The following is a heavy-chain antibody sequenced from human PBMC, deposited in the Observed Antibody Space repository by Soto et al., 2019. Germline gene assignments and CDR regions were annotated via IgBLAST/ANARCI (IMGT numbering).Heavy chain of an antibody. CDR2: ISGSGGST. CDR1: GFTFSSYA. V-gene: IGHV3-23*01. D-gene: IGHD6-6*01. CDR3: AKSAEGSSSDLYYYYGMDV. Sequence: PGGSLRLSCAASGFTFSSYAMSWVRQAPGKGLEWVSAISGSGGSTYYADSVKGRFTISRDNSKNTLYLQMNSLRAEDTAVYYCAKSAEGSSSDLYYYYGMDVWGQGTTVTVS. J-gene: IGHJ6*02.